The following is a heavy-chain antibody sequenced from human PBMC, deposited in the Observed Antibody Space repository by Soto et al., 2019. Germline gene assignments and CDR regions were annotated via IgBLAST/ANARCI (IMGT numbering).Heavy chain of an antibody. J-gene: IGHJ5*02. V-gene: IGHV1-8*01. CDR2: MNPGSGDT. Sequence: ASVKVSCKASGYTFTNNDVSWVRQATGQGLEWMGWMNPGSGDTGYAQKFQGRVTMTRDISIATAYMELNSLTSEDTAIYYCARIESFGSLNFFDLWGQGTLVTVSS. CDR1: GYTFTNND. D-gene: IGHD5-18*01. CDR3: ARIESFGSLNFFDL.